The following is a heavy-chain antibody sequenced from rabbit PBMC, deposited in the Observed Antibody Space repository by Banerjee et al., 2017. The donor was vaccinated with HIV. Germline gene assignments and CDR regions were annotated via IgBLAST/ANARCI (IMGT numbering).Heavy chain of an antibody. CDR3: ARDPTGDAGYGYADGGFIL. D-gene: IGHD6-1*01. CDR1: GFSFSSSYW. J-gene: IGHJ4*01. V-gene: IGHV1S45*01. Sequence: QEQLEESGGDLVKPEGSLTLTCTASGFSFSSSYWICWVRQAPGKGLELIACIYTGSSGSTYYASWAKGRFTISKTSSTTVTLQMTSLTAADTATYFCARDPTGDAGYGYADGGFILWGQGTLVTDS. CDR2: IYTGSSGST.